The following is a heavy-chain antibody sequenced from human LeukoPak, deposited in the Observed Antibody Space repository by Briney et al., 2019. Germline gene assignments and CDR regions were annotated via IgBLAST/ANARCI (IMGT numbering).Heavy chain of an antibody. CDR2: LSTSTTFI. V-gene: IGHV3-11*03. Sequence: PGGSLRLSCAASGFTFTDYYMSWIRQAPGKGLEWVSYLSTSTTFINYADSVRGRFTISRDNAKNSLYLQMNSLRAEDTALYYCARSPDVVETWFDLWGQGTLVTVSS. D-gene: IGHD2-21*01. J-gene: IGHJ5*02. CDR3: ARSPDVVETWFDL. CDR1: GFTFTDYY.